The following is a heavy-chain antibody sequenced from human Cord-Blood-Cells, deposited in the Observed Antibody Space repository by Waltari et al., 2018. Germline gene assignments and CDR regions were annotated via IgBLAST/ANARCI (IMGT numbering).Heavy chain of an antibody. J-gene: IGHJ4*02. CDR3: AREPRIAVAGTCDY. V-gene: IGHV3-30-3*01. CDR1: GFTFSSYA. Sequence: QVQLVESGGGVVQPGRSLRLSCAASGFTFSSYAMHWVRQAPGKGWGWVEVISYDGSNKYYADSVKGRFTISRDNSKNTLYLQMDSLRAEDTAVYYCAREPRIAVAGTCDYWGQGTLVTVSS. CDR2: ISYDGSNK. D-gene: IGHD6-19*01.